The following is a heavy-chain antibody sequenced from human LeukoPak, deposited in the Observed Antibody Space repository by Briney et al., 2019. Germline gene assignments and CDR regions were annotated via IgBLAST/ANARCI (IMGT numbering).Heavy chain of an antibody. V-gene: IGHV4-31*03. CDR1: GGPISSGAYY. CDR2: ISNSGSA. CDR3: ARDYKGVRGVDY. J-gene: IGHJ4*02. Sequence: TLSLTCTVSGGPISSGAYYWSWIRQHPGKGLEWIGYISNSGSAYYNASLKSRVTISMDTAKNQFSLKLNSVTAADTVVYYCARDYKGVRGVDYWGQGTLVTVSS. D-gene: IGHD3-10*01.